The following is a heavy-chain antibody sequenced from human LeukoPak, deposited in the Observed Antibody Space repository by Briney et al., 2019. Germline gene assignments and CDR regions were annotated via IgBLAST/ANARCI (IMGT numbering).Heavy chain of an antibody. J-gene: IGHJ4*02. V-gene: IGHV3-21*01. CDR2: ISSSGSYI. Sequence: GGSLRLSCAASGFTFSSYTMNWVRQAPGKGLEWVSSISSSGSYIYYADSVKGRFTISRDNAKNSLYLQMNSLRAEDTAVYYCARDSCSGGSCSDYWGQGTLVTVSS. CDR1: GFTFSSYT. D-gene: IGHD2-15*01. CDR3: ARDSCSGGSCSDY.